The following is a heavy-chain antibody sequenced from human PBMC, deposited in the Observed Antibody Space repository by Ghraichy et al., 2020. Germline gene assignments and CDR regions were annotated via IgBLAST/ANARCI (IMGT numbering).Heavy chain of an antibody. CDR2: ISGSGGST. Sequence: GGSLRLSCAASGFTFSSYAMSWVRQAPGKGLEWVSAISGSGGSTYYADSVKGRFTISRDNSKNTLYLQMNSLRAGDTAVYYCAKEGTGELNPYGMDVWGQGTTVTVSS. CDR3: AKEGTGELNPYGMDV. D-gene: IGHD3-10*01. J-gene: IGHJ6*02. CDR1: GFTFSSYA. V-gene: IGHV3-23*01.